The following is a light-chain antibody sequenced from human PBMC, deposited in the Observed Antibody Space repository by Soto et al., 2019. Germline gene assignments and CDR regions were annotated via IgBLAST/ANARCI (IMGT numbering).Light chain of an antibody. CDR3: QQYNNYPRT. J-gene: IGKJ1*01. Sequence: DIQMPQSPSTLSASIGDRVTITCRASESIRTWLAWYQHKPGKAPKFLIYDASSLESGVPSRFSGSGSGTEFTLTISKLQPDDFATYFCQQYNNYPRTFGQGTKLEIK. CDR1: ESIRTW. CDR2: DAS. V-gene: IGKV1-5*01.